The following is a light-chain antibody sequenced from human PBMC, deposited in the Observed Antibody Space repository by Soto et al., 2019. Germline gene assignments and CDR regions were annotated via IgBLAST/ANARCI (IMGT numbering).Light chain of an antibody. J-gene: IGKJ2*01. CDR3: QQYENWPFT. Sequence: EIVVTQSPPTLSVSPGEGATLSCRASQSVTNDFAWYQQKPGQAPRLLIYGASTRATGIPARFSASGSETEFKLTISSLQSEDFVVYYCQQYENWPFTFGQGTKLEIK. CDR2: GAS. V-gene: IGKV3-15*01. CDR1: QSVTND.